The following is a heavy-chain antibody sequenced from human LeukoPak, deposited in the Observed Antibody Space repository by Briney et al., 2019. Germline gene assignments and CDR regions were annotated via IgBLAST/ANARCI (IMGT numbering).Heavy chain of an antibody. CDR3: AKDRYSSSQGLIDY. D-gene: IGHD6-13*01. J-gene: IGHJ4*02. Sequence: GGSLRLSCAASGFTFDDYAMHWVRHAPGKGLEWVSGISWNSGSIGYADSVKGRFTISRDNAKNSLYLQMNSLRAEDTALYYCAKDRYSSSQGLIDYWGQGTLVTVSS. V-gene: IGHV3-9*01. CDR1: GFTFDDYA. CDR2: ISWNSGSI.